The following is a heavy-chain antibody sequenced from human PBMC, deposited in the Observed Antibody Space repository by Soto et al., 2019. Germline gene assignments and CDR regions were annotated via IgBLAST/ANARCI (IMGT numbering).Heavy chain of an antibody. D-gene: IGHD2-21*02. Sequence: GGSLRLSCAASEFTFSSYPMSWVRQAPGKGLEWVSAITGSGGFTNYADSVKGRFTISRDNSKNTLFLQMNSLRAEDTAVYYCAKARDTVTAYDAYDMWGQGTMVTVSS. J-gene: IGHJ3*02. V-gene: IGHV3-23*01. CDR1: EFTFSSYP. CDR2: ITGSGGFT. CDR3: AKARDTVTAYDAYDM.